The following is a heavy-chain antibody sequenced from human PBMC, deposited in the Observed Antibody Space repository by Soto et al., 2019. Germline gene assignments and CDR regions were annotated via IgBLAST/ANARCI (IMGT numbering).Heavy chain of an antibody. CDR2: IYYSGAT. J-gene: IGHJ6*02. V-gene: IGHV4-30-4*01. CDR3: ARDYPSWYYYYGMDV. CDR1: GGSISSGDYY. D-gene: IGHD3-16*02. Sequence: SETLSLTCTVSGGSISSGDYYWSWIRQPPGKGLEWIGYIYYSGATYYNPSLKSRVTISVDTSKNQFSLKLSSVTAADTAVYYCARDYPSWYYYYGMDVWGQGTTVT.